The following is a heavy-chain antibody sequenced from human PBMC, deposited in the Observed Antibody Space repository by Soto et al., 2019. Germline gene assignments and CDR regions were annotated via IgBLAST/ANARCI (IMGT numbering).Heavy chain of an antibody. Sequence: QVQVVESGGGVVQPGRSLRLSFATSGFAFSNFGMHWVRKVPGKGLEWVAVIWHNGKNKDYAEYEKGRFTISRDNSKNILYLEMNRLRVEDTAIYYCARDPGQDEAMDYWGQGTLVTVSS. V-gene: IGHV3-33*04. CDR3: ARDPGQDEAMDY. CDR1: GFAFSNFG. CDR2: IWHNGKNK. J-gene: IGHJ4*02.